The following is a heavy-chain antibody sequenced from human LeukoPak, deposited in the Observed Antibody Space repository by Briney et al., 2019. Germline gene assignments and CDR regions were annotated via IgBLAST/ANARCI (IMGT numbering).Heavy chain of an antibody. D-gene: IGHD2-15*01. CDR1: GYSFTNYW. V-gene: IGHV5-51*01. J-gene: IGHJ4*02. Sequence: GESLKISCKGSGYSFTNYWIGWVRQMPGKGLEWIGIIYPGDSDTRYSPSFQGQVTISADKSISTAYLQWNSLKASDTAVYYCARQRYCSGGSCYPIYYFDYWGQGTLVTVSS. CDR3: ARQRYCSGGSCYPIYYFDY. CDR2: IYPGDSDT.